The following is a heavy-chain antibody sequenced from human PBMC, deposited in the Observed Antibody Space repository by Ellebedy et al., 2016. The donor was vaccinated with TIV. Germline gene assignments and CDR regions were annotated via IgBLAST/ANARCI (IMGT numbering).Heavy chain of an antibody. V-gene: IGHV3-30*03. CDR3: ARHSPVVALDY. J-gene: IGHJ4*02. D-gene: IGHD2-15*01. CDR1: GFTFSSYG. CDR2: ISYDGSDK. Sequence: GESLKISCSASGFTFSSYGLHWVRQAPGKGLEWVAAISYDGSDKYYADSVKGRFTISRKNSKNTLYLQMNSLRAEDTAVYYCARHSPVVALDYWGQGTLVTVSS.